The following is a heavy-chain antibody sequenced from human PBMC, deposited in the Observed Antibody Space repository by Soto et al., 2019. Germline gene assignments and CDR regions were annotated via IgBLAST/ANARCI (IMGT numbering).Heavy chain of an antibody. Sequence: PGGSLRLSCAASGFTFSDHYMDWVRQAPGKGLKWVGRTRNKANIYTTEYAAFVKGRFTISRDDSKNSLYLQMNSLKTEDTAVYYCARVVAARIKTYYYYYGMDVWGQGT. D-gene: IGHD6-6*01. CDR1: GFTFSDHY. CDR2: TRNKANIYTT. J-gene: IGHJ6*02. CDR3: ARVVAARIKTYYYYYGMDV. V-gene: IGHV3-72*01.